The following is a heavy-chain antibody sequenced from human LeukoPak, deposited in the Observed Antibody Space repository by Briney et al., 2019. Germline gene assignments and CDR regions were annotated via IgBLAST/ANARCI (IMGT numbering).Heavy chain of an antibody. D-gene: IGHD4-17*01. J-gene: IGHJ6*03. CDR2: ISSSSSYV. V-gene: IGHV3-21*01. CDR3: ARGYGDYESLRRVYYYYYMDV. Sequence: GGSLRLSCAASGFTFSSYSMNWVRQAPGKGLEWVSSISSSSSYVYYADSVRGRFTISRDNAKNSLYLQMNSLRAEDTAVYYCARGYGDYESLRRVYYYYYMDVWGKGTTVTVSS. CDR1: GFTFSSYS.